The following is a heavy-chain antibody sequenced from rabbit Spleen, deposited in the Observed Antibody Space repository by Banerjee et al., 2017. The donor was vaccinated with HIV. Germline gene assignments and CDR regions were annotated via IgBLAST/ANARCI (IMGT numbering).Heavy chain of an antibody. CDR1: GFSLSSGDD. Sequence: QSLEESGGGLVKPGASLTLTCKASGFSLSSGDDMCWVRQAPGKGLEWIACIYADSSGSTYYANWAKGRFTISKTSSTTVTLQMTSLTAADTATYFCARDIGHTDYFRFSLWGQGTLVTVS. J-gene: IGHJ3*01. CDR2: IYADSSGST. D-gene: IGHD2-1*01. V-gene: IGHV1S40*01. CDR3: ARDIGHTDYFRFSL.